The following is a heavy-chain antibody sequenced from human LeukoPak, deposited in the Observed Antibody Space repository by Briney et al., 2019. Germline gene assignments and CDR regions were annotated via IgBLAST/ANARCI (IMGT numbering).Heavy chain of an antibody. J-gene: IGHJ6*02. D-gene: IGHD3-10*01. CDR1: SGSISSYY. CDR3: ARGSGSYSPYYYYYGMDV. CDR2: IYTSGST. Sequence: PSETLSLTCTVSSGSISSYYWSWIRQPAGKGLEWIGRIYTSGSTNYNPSLKSRVTMSVDTSKNQFSLKLSSVTAADTAVYYCARGSGSYSPYYYYYGMDVWGQGTTVTVSS. V-gene: IGHV4-4*07.